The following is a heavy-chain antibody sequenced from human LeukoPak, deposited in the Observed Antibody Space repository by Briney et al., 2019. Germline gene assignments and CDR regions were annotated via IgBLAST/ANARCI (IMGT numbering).Heavy chain of an antibody. D-gene: IGHD5-12*01. CDR1: GFAFSSYA. CDR2: ISGSGGNT. Sequence: GGSLRLSCAASGFAFSSYAMSWVRLPPGKGLEWVSAISGSGGNTYYADSVKGRFTISRHNSKNTLYLQMNSLRAEDTAVYYCARDPGGYENYWGQGTLVTVSS. V-gene: IGHV3-23*01. CDR3: ARDPGGYENY. J-gene: IGHJ4*02.